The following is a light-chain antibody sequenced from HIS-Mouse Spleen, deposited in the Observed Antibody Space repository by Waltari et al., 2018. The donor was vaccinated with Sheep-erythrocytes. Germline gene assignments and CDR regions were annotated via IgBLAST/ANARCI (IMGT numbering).Light chain of an antibody. CDR2: KAS. V-gene: IGKV1-5*03. Sequence: DIQMTQSPSTLSASVGDRLTITCRASQSIRSWLAWYQQKPGKAPKLLIYKASSLESGVPSRFSGSGSGTEFTLTINSLQPDDFATYYCQQYNSYSPLTFGGGTKVEIK. CDR3: QQYNSYSPLT. CDR1: QSIRSW. J-gene: IGKJ4*01.